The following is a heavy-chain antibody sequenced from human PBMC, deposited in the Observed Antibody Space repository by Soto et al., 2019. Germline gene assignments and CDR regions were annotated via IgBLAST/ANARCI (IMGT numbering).Heavy chain of an antibody. J-gene: IGHJ5*02. CDR1: GGSISSGGYS. Sequence: SETLSLTCAVSGGSISSGGYSWSWIRQPPGKGLEWIGYIYHSGSTYYNPSLKSRVTISVDRSKNQFSLKLSSVTAADTAVYYCARATGHSYAPARFDPWGQGTLVTVSS. D-gene: IGHD5-18*01. V-gene: IGHV4-30-2*01. CDR3: ARATGHSYAPARFDP. CDR2: IYHSGST.